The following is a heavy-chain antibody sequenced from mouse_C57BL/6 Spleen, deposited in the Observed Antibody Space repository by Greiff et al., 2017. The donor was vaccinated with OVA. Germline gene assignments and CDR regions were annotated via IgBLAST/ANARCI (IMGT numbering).Heavy chain of an antibody. CDR3: ARWGGYDERGFDY. D-gene: IGHD2-2*01. CDR1: GYAFSSYW. Sequence: QVQLQQSGAELVKPGASVKISCKASGYAFSSYWMNWVKQRPGKGLEWIGQIYPGDGDTNYNGKFKGKATLTADKSSSTAYMQLSSLTSEDSAVYFCARWGGYDERGFDYWGQGTTLTVSS. CDR2: IYPGDGDT. J-gene: IGHJ2*01. V-gene: IGHV1-80*01.